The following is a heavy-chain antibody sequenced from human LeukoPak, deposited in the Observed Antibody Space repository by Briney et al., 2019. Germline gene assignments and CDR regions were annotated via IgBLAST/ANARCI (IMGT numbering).Heavy chain of an antibody. Sequence: SETLSLTCTVSGDSISTYYWSWIRQPPGKGLEWIGYIYYSGSTNCNPSLKSRVTISVDTSKNQFSLKLSSVTTADTAVYYCARGYAFFDYWGQGTLVTVSS. D-gene: IGHD3-16*01. CDR1: GDSISTYY. J-gene: IGHJ4*02. V-gene: IGHV4-59*01. CDR3: ARGYAFFDY. CDR2: IYYSGST.